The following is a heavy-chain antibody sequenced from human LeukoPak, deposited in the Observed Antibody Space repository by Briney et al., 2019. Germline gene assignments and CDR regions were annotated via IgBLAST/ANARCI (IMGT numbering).Heavy chain of an antibody. CDR1: GFTFSSYS. D-gene: IGHD2-15*01. CDR2: ISSSGSTI. CDR3: AKLYCSGGSCLNAFDI. V-gene: IGHV3-48*04. J-gene: IGHJ3*02. Sequence: PGGSLRLSCAASGFTFSSYSMNWVRQAPGKGLEWVSYISSSGSTIYYADSVKGRFTISRDNAKDSLYLQMNSLRAEDTAVYYCAKLYCSGGSCLNAFDIWGQGTMVTVSS.